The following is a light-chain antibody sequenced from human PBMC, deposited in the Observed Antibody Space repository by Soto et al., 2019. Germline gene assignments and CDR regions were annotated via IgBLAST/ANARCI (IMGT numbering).Light chain of an antibody. Sequence: EIVFTQSASTLSLYQGERATLSCRASQSVSSYLAWYQQNPGQAPRLLIYDASSRATGIPDRFSGSGSGTDFTLSISRLEPEDFPVYYCQHYVVSFLFGPGTKVDI. J-gene: IGKJ3*01. V-gene: IGKV3-20*01. CDR1: QSVSSY. CDR2: DAS. CDR3: QHYVVSFL.